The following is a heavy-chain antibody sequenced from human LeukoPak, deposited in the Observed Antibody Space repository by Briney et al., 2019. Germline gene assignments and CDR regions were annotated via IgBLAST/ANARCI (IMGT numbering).Heavy chain of an antibody. Sequence: PGGSLRLSCAASGFTFSGYAMSWVRQAPGKGLEWVSAISGSGGSTYYADSVKGRFTISRDNSKNTLYLQMNSLRAEDTAVYYCARISGGDGYNSYWGQGTLVTVSS. J-gene: IGHJ4*02. CDR1: GFTFSGYA. CDR2: ISGSGGST. D-gene: IGHD2-21*01. CDR3: ARISGGDGYNSY. V-gene: IGHV3-23*01.